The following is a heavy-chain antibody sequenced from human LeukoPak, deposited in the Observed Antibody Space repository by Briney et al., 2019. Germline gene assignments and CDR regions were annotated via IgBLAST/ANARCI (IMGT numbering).Heavy chain of an antibody. CDR1: GYTFTGYY. J-gene: IGHJ1*01. CDR3: ARETVYYDSSGYYFQH. CDR2: INPSGGST. Sequence: GASVKVSCKASGYTFTGYYMHWVRQAPGQGLEWMGIINPSGGSTSYAQKFQGRVTMTRDMSTSTVYMELSSLRSEDTAVYYCARETVYYDSSGYYFQHWGQGTLVTVSS. V-gene: IGHV1-46*01. D-gene: IGHD3-22*01.